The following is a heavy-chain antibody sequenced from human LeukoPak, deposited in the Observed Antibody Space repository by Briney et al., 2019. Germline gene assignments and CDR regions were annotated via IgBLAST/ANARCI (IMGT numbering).Heavy chain of an antibody. Sequence: PGGSLRLSCAASGFTFSDSYMTWVRQAPGKGVEWVAYISGSGHDINYSESAKGRFTISRDNAKNSLYLQMSSLRAEDTDVYYCARESSSGYGYVFRYWGQGTLVIVSS. CDR1: GFTFSDSY. J-gene: IGHJ4*02. CDR2: ISGSGHDI. V-gene: IGHV3-11*04. CDR3: ARESSSGYGYVFRY. D-gene: IGHD5-18*01.